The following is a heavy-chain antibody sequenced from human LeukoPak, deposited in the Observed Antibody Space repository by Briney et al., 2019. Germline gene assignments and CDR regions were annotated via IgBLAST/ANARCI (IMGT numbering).Heavy chain of an antibody. D-gene: IGHD4-17*01. CDR3: ARLGARQMLEY. CDR1: EFTFSSYW. J-gene: IGHJ4*02. CDR2: IKQDGGQI. Sequence: GGSLRLSCAASEFTFSSYWMSWVRQAPGKGLEWVANIKQDGGQIYYLESVKGRSTVSRDYAKNSLYLQMNSLRAEDTAVYYCARLGARQMLEYWGQGTLVTVSS. V-gene: IGHV3-7*01.